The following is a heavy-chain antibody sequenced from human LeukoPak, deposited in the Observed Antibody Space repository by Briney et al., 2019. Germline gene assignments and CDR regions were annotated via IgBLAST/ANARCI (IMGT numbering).Heavy chain of an antibody. D-gene: IGHD4-23*01. J-gene: IGHJ3*02. CDR2: MNPNSGNT. Sequence: ASVKASCKASGYTFTSYDINWVRQATGQGLEWMGRMNPNSGNTGYAQKFRGRVTITRNTSISTAYMELSSLRSEDTAVYYCARGAGGNSGDAFDIWGQGTMVTVSS. CDR3: ARGAGGNSGDAFDI. V-gene: IGHV1-8*03. CDR1: GYTFTSYD.